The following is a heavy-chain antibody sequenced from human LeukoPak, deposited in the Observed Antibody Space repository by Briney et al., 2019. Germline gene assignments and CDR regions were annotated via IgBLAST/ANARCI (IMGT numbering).Heavy chain of an antibody. V-gene: IGHV1-8*02. J-gene: IGHJ4*02. CDR1: GYTFTSYG. Sequence: GASVTVSCKASGYTFTSYGISWVRQATGQGLEWMGWMNPNSGNTGYAQKFQGRVTMTRNTSISTAYMELSSLRSEDTAVYYCARIGLRGVIISRPLDYWGQGTLVTVSS. D-gene: IGHD3-16*02. CDR2: MNPNSGNT. CDR3: ARIGLRGVIISRPLDY.